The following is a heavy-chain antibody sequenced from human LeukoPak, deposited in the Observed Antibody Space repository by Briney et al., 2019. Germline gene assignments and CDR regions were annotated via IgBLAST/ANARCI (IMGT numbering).Heavy chain of an antibody. CDR3: ARDLRYSSSWLDC. Sequence: GASVKVSCKASGYTFTSYGISRVRQAPGQGLEWMGWIRAYNGNTNCPKKLQGRDTMTTETSTSTAYAELRSLRSDDTAVYYCARDLRYSSSWLDCWGQGTLVTVSS. J-gene: IGHJ4*02. V-gene: IGHV1-18*01. D-gene: IGHD6-13*01. CDR2: IRAYNGNT. CDR1: GYTFTSYG.